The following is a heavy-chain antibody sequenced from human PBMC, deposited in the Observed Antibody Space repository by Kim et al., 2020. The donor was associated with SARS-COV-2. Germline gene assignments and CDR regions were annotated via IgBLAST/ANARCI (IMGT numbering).Heavy chain of an antibody. D-gene: IGHD1-26*01. J-gene: IGHJ4*02. CDR2: M. CDR3: ARGRGSYYFDY. Sequence: MSSADSVRGRVAISRDNAQKSLYLQMNSLGADDTAVYYCARGRGSYYFDYWGQGSLVIVSS. V-gene: IGHV3-48*03.